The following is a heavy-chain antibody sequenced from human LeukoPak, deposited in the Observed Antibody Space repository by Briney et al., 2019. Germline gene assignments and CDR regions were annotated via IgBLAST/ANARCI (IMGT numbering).Heavy chain of an antibody. J-gene: IGHJ5*02. CDR3: ARGIQEDFWSGKHWFDP. V-gene: IGHV4-34*01. CDR2: INHSGST. D-gene: IGHD3-3*01. Sequence: PSETLSLTCAVYGGSFSGYYWSWIRQPPGKGLEWIGEINHSGSTNYNPSLKSRVTISVDTSKNQFSLKLSSVTAADTAVYYCARGIQEDFWSGKHWFDPWGQGTLVTVSS. CDR1: GGSFSGYY.